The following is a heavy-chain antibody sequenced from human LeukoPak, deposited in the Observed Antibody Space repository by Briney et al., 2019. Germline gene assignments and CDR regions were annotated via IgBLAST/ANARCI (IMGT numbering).Heavy chain of an antibody. J-gene: IGHJ4*02. CDR3: ARDQTDHYDY. V-gene: IGHV4-31*03. CDR1: GVSISSGGYY. Sequence: SETLSLTCTVSGVSISSGGYYWSWIRQHPGKGLEWIGYIYYSGSTYYNPSLKSRVTISVDTSKNQFSLKLSSVTAADTAVYYCARDQTDHYDYWGQGTLVTVSS. CDR2: IYYSGST.